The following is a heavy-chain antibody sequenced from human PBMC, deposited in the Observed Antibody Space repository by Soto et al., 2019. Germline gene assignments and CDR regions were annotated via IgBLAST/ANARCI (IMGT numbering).Heavy chain of an antibody. J-gene: IGHJ4*02. CDR2: ISYDGSNK. D-gene: IGHD3-22*01. CDR3: ARVAGPYYYDSSGYWLHEY. Sequence: PGGSLRLSCAASGFTFSSYAMHWVRQAPGKGLEWVAVISYDGSNKYYADSVKGRFTISRDNSKNTLYLQMNSLRAEDTAVYYCARVAGPYYYDSSGYWLHEYWGQGTLVTVSS. CDR1: GFTFSSYA. V-gene: IGHV3-30-3*01.